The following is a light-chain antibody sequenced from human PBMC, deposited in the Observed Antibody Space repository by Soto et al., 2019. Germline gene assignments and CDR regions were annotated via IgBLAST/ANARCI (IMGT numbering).Light chain of an antibody. J-gene: IGLJ2*01. V-gene: IGLV2-23*03. CDR3: CAYAGSFTFDV. Sequence: QSALTQPASVSGSPGQSITISCTGTSSDVGNYNLVSWYQQFPGKAPKLIIYEGSRRTSGVSNRFSGSKSGNTASLTISGLQAEDEADYYCCAYAGSFTFDVFGGGTKPPS. CDR2: EGS. CDR1: SSDVGNYNL.